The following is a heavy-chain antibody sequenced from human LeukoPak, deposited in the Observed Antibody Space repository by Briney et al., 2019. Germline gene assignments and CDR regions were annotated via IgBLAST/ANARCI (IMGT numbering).Heavy chain of an antibody. V-gene: IGHV4-34*01. J-gene: IGHJ3*02. D-gene: IGHD3-16*01. CDR2: INHSGST. Sequence: KPSETLSLTCAVYGGSFSGYYWSWIRQPPGKGLEWIGEINHSGSTNYNPSLKSRVTISVDTSKNQFSLKLSSATAADTAVYYCARVGGNYDYVWGSFTDAFDIWGQGTMVTVSS. CDR3: ARVGGNYDYVWGSFTDAFDI. CDR1: GGSFSGYY.